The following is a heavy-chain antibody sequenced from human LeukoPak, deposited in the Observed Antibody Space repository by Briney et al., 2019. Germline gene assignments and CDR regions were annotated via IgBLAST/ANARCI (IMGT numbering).Heavy chain of an antibody. D-gene: IGHD3-10*01. CDR3: GRQGGVTMVRGVLVDGFDI. CDR2: VFHSGST. J-gene: IGHJ3*02. CDR1: GGSISSYY. V-gene: IGHV4-59*08. Sequence: SETLSLTCTVSGGSISSYYCSWIRQPPGKGLEWIGYVFHSGSTNYNPSLKSRVTISVDRTKNQFSLKLSSVTAADTAVYYCGRQGGVTMVRGVLVDGFDIWGQGTMVTVSS.